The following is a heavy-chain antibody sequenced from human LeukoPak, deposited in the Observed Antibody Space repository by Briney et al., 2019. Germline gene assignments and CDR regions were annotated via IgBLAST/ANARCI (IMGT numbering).Heavy chain of an antibody. J-gene: IGHJ4*02. V-gene: IGHV3-23*01. CDR1: RFTFSSYG. CDR3: ARDHSGSYAY. Sequence: GGSLRLSCAASRFTFSSYGMSWVRQAPGKGLEWVSAISGSGGSTYYADSVKGRFIISRDNSKNTLYLQMNSLRAEDTAVYYCARDHSGSYAYWGQGTLVTVSS. CDR2: ISGSGGST. D-gene: IGHD1-26*01.